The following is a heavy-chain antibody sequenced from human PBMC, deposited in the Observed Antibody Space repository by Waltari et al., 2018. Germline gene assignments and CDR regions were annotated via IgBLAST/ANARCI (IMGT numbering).Heavy chain of an antibody. Sequence: EVQLVESGGGLVQPGGSLSLSCAVPGFTFSSYEMNRVRQAPGKGLEWVSYISSSGSTIYYADSVKGRFTISRDNAKNSLYLQVNSLRAEDTAVYYCARERSYVFWSGLTYYFDYWGQGTLVTVSS. D-gene: IGHD3-3*01. V-gene: IGHV3-48*03. CDR1: GFTFSSYE. J-gene: IGHJ4*02. CDR2: ISSSGSTI. CDR3: ARERSYVFWSGLTYYFDY.